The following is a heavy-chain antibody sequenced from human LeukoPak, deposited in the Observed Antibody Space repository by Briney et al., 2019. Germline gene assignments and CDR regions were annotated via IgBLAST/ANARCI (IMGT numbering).Heavy chain of an antibody. D-gene: IGHD3-10*01. CDR1: GFTFSSYG. J-gene: IGHJ5*02. V-gene: IGHV3-30*02. CDR3: AKDQRSYYASGSHYRGGNWFDP. Sequence: GGSLRLSCAASGFTFSSYGMHWVRQAPGKGLEWVAFIRYDGSNKYYADSVKGRFTISRDNSKNTVYVQMNSLRAEDTAVYYCAKDQRSYYASGSHYRGGNWFDPWGQGTLVTVSS. CDR2: IRYDGSNK.